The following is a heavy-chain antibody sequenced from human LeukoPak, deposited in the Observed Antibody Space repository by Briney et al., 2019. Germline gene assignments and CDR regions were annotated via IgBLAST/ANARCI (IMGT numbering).Heavy chain of an antibody. D-gene: IGHD2-15*01. CDR3: ARDRSAATWGYNWFDP. V-gene: IGHV3-33*01. CDR1: GFTFSRHG. Sequence: GGSLRLSCAASGFTFSRHGMHWVRQAPGKGLEWVAVIWYDGSNKYYADSVKGRFTISRDSSKNTLYLQMNSLRAEDTAVYYCARDRSAATWGYNWFDPWGQGTLVTVSS. CDR2: IWYDGSNK. J-gene: IGHJ5*02.